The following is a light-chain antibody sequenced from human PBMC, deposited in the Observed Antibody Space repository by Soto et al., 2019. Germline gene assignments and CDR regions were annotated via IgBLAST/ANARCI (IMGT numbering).Light chain of an antibody. V-gene: IGKV1-12*02. CDR3: HQAYSLPFT. CDR2: GAS. CDR1: QDISSW. Sequence: DIQMTQSPSSVSASVGDRVTITCRASQDISSWLAWFQQKPGKAPKLLISGASNLQSGVPPRFSGSGSGADFTLTISSLQPEDFATYYCHQAYSLPFTFGPGTKVDIK. J-gene: IGKJ3*01.